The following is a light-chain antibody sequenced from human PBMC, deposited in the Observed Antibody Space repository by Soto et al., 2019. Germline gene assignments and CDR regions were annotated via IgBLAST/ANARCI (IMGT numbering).Light chain of an antibody. CDR1: QSVSSSY. CDR3: HLYPSSPLLT. J-gene: IGKJ4*01. CDR2: GAS. V-gene: IGKV3-20*01. Sequence: EIVLTQSPGTLSLSPGERATLSCRASQSVSSSYLAWYQQKPGQAPRLLIYGASSRATGIPDRFSGSGAGTHFTLTISRLAPENFAVYYCHLYPSSPLLTFGGGAKVYLK.